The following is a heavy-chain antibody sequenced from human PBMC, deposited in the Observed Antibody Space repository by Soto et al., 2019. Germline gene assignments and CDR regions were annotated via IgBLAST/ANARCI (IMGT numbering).Heavy chain of an antibody. V-gene: IGHV3-23*01. CDR3: AREVSGGFHFDY. CDR1: GFTFSSYA. CDR2: ISGSGGSR. Sequence: EVQLLESGGGLVQTGGSLRLSCAASGFTFSSYAMTWVRQAPGKGLEWVSAISGSGGSRYYADSVKGRFTISRDNSKNTLYLQMNSLRAEDTAVYYCAREVSGGFHFDYWGQGTLVTVSS. D-gene: IGHD2-8*02. J-gene: IGHJ4*02.